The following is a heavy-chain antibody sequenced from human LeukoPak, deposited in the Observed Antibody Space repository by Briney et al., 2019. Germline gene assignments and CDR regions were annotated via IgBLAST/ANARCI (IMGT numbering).Heavy chain of an antibody. CDR2: IYYSGST. CDR1: GGSISSYY. Sequence: SETLSLTRTVSGGSISSYYWSWIRQPPGKGLEWIGYIYYSGSTNYNPSLKSRVTISVDTSKNQFSLKLSSVTAADTAVYYCARDLGIVVGTFDYWGQGTLVTVSS. J-gene: IGHJ4*02. V-gene: IGHV4-59*01. D-gene: IGHD6-19*01. CDR3: ARDLGIVVGTFDY.